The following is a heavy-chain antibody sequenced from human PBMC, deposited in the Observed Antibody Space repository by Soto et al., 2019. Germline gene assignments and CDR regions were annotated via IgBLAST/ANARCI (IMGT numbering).Heavy chain of an antibody. V-gene: IGHV1-69*01. J-gene: IGHJ5*01. CDR3: ARSLNYVRDS. D-gene: IGHD3-16*01. CDR2: IIPVFDAT. CDR1: GGTFSRHY. Sequence: QVQMVQSGAEVKKPGSSARVSCKVSGGTFSRHYIRWVRQAPGQGLEWMGGIIPVFDATQYAQKFQGRLTITAGESTTTDKVDLSRLSPEQTAKYYCARSLNYVRDSWDRGTMDTVT.